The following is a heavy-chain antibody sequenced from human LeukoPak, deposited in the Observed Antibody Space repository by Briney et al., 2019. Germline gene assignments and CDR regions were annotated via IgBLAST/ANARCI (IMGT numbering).Heavy chain of an antibody. D-gene: IGHD3-22*01. V-gene: IGHV1-46*01. CDR1: GYTFTSYY. CDR2: INPSGGST. Sequence: ASVKVSCKASGYTFTSYYMHWVRQAPGQGLEWMGIINPSGGSTSYAQKFQGRVTMTRDTSTSTVYMELSSLRSEDTAVYYCARYRYGDSSGYPIDYWGQGTLVTVSS. CDR3: ARYRYGDSSGYPIDY. J-gene: IGHJ4*02.